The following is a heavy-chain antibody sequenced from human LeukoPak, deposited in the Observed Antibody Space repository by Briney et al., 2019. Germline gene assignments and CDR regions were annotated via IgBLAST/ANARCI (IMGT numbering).Heavy chain of an antibody. J-gene: IGHJ4*02. V-gene: IGHV3-21*01. CDR2: ISSSSSYI. CDR1: GFTFSSYS. D-gene: IGHD6-13*01. Sequence: GGSPRLSCAASGFTFSSYSMNWVRQAPGKGLEWVSSISSSSSYIYYADSVKGRFTISRDNAKNSLYLQMNSLRAEDTAVYYCARGSGMGSSRFFDSWGQGTLVTVSS. CDR3: ARGSGMGSSRFFDS.